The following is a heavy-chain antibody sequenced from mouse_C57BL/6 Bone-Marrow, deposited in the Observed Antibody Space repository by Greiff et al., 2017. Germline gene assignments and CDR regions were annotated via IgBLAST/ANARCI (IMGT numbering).Heavy chain of an antibody. J-gene: IGHJ2*01. CDR2: IHPICGSN. CDR3: ARLITFDD. Sequence: QVQLQQPGAELVKPGASVTLSCKASGYTFTSYWMPWVKQRPGQGLEWIGMIHPICGSNNYTEKFKSKTTLTVEKSSSTAYMQLSSLTSEDSAVYYCARLITFDDWGQGTTLTVSS. CDR1: GYTFTSYW. D-gene: IGHD1-1*01. V-gene: IGHV1-64*01.